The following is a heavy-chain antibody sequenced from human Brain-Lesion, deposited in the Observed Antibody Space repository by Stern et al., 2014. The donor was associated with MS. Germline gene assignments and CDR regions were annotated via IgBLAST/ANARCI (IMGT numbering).Heavy chain of an antibody. D-gene: IGHD1-26*01. CDR1: GYTFTGYE. V-gene: IGHV1-8*01. CDR3: AREGVIVGPNRFDY. Sequence: VQLVQSGAEVKKPGASVKVSCKTSGYTFTGYEINWVRQATGHGLEWMGWMHPNSETTGSAEKFQGRVTMTRNTSISTAYLELRSLSPDDTAVYYCAREGVIVGPNRFDYWGQGTLVTVSS. J-gene: IGHJ4*02. CDR2: MHPNSETT.